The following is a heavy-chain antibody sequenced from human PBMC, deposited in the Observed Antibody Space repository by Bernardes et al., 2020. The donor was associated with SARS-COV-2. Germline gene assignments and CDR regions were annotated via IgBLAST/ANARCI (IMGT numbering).Heavy chain of an antibody. Sequence: ASVKVSCKVSGYTLSDLSMHWVRQAPGKGLEWMGWMNPDSGNTAFAQKFQGRVTMTMDPSISTAYMELSSLRSEDTAVYYCASDSSGGKYDYYYYVMDVWGQGTTVTVSS. CDR1: GYTLSDLS. CDR2: MNPDSGNT. D-gene: IGHD3-22*01. V-gene: IGHV1-8*01. CDR3: ASDSSGGKYDYYYYVMDV. J-gene: IGHJ6*02.